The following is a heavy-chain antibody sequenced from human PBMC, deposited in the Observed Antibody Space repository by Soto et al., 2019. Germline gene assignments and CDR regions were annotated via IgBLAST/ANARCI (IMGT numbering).Heavy chain of an antibody. CDR3: ARHPSPYSNYYYYYGMDV. Sequence: GESLKISCKGSGYSFTSYWISWVRQMPGKGLEWMGRIDPSDSYTNYSPSFQGHVTISADKSISTAYLQWSSLKASDTAMYYRARHPSPYSNYYYYYGMDVWGQGTTVTVSS. V-gene: IGHV5-10-1*01. CDR2: IDPSDSYT. J-gene: IGHJ6*02. CDR1: GYSFTSYW. D-gene: IGHD4-4*01.